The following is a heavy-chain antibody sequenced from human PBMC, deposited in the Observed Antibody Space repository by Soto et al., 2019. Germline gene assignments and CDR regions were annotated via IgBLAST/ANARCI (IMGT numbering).Heavy chain of an antibody. CDR1: GFTFSSCS. D-gene: IGHD3-3*01. CDR3: ARSPYYDSWRGYQPNAFDI. J-gene: IGHJ3*02. V-gene: IGHV3-21*01. CDR2: INSSSSYI. Sequence: WGSLRLCCAASGFTFSSCSMNWVRQAQGKGMESVSSINSSSSYIYYAVSVNSRFTISRDNAKNSMYMKLNSLRAEDTAVDYCARSPYYDSWRGYQPNAFDIWGQGTMVTVSS.